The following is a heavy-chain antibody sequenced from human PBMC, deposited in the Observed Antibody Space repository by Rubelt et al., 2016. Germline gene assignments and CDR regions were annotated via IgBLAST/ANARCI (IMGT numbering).Heavy chain of an antibody. CDR1: GFIFRDYS. J-gene: IGHJ6*02. D-gene: IGHD4-17*01. CDR2: INTYSTL. V-gene: IGHV3-69-1*02. Sequence: GGSLRLSCAASGFIFRDYSFSWVRQAPGKGLEWISFINTYSTLYHADSVKGRFIISRDNAKSSLSLQMNSLRDADTAVYYCVRIRGDYGMDVWGQGTTVIVSS. CDR3: VRIRGDYGMDV.